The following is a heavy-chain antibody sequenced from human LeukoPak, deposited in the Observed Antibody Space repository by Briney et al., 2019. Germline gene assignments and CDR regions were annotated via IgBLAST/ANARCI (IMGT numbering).Heavy chain of an antibody. CDR1: GFTFSSYS. CDR3: AKVGYCSGGSCSYYYYGMDV. D-gene: IGHD2-15*01. J-gene: IGHJ6*02. V-gene: IGHV3-48*01. CDR2: ISSSSSTK. Sequence: GGSLRLSCAASGFTFSSYSMNWVRQAPGKGLEWVSYISSSSSTKYYADSVKGRFTISRDNAKNSLYLQMNSLRAEDTALYYCAKVGYCSGGSCSYYYYGMDVWGQGTTVTVSS.